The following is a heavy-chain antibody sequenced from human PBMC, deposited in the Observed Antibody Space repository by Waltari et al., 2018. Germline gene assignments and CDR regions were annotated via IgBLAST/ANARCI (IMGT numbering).Heavy chain of an antibody. Sequence: QVQLQESGPGLVKPSETLSLTCTVSGGSISSCYWSWIRQPPGKGLEWIGYIYYSGSTNYTPSLKTRVTISVDTSKNQFSLKLSSVTAADTAVYYCARDDPGSGNDYWGQGTLVTVSS. CDR2: IYYSGST. J-gene: IGHJ4*02. CDR1: GGSISSCY. D-gene: IGHD2-15*01. CDR3: ARDDPGSGNDY. V-gene: IGHV4-59*01.